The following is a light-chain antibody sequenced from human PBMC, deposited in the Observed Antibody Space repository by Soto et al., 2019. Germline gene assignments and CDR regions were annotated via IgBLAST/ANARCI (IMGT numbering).Light chain of an antibody. V-gene: IGKV3-15*01. CDR2: GAS. CDR3: QQYNDWPGT. Sequence: EILMAQSPGTLSVSPGAGATLSCRASQSVSTNLAWYQQKPGQAPRLLIYGASTRATGIPDRFSGSGSGTEFTLTISSLQSEDVVLYFCQQYNDWPGTFGQGTKVEIK. CDR1: QSVSTN. J-gene: IGKJ1*01.